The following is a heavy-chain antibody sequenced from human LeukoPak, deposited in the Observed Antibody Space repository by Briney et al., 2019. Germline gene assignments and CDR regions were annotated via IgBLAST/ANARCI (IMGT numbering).Heavy chain of an antibody. CDR3: ATIKRGNIYGYFDF. CDR1: GGSMNSHY. J-gene: IGHJ4*02. V-gene: IGHV4-59*11. CDR2: LLDTVTT. D-gene: IGHD5-18*01. Sequence: PSETLSLTCTVSGGSMNSHYWSWIRQPPGKGLEWIGYLLDTVTTKDNPSLKSRFTLSADTSKNQFSLRLTSVTAADTAVYYCATIKRGNIYGYFDFWGQGILVTVSS.